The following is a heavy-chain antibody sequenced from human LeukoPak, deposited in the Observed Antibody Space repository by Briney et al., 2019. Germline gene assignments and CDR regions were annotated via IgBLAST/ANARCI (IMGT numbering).Heavy chain of an antibody. Sequence: QPGGSLRLSCVASGFTVSSNYMSWVRQAPGKGLEWVSVIYSGGSTYYADSVKGRFTISKDNSKNTLYLQMNSLRAEDTAVYYCARYFYDSSGYPYYFDYRGQGTLVTVSS. J-gene: IGHJ4*02. CDR3: ARYFYDSSGYPYYFDY. CDR1: GFTVSSNY. CDR2: IYSGGST. D-gene: IGHD3-22*01. V-gene: IGHV3-53*01.